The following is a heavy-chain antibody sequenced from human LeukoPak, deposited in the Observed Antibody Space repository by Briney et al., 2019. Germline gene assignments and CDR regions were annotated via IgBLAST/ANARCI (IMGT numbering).Heavy chain of an antibody. D-gene: IGHD6-13*01. CDR2: IYNSGST. CDR3: ARAYSSSWYFNWFDP. Sequence: SSETLSLTCTVSGYSISSGYFWGWIRQPPRKGLEWIGTIYNSGSTYYNASLESRVTISVDTSKNQFSLKLSSVTAADTAVYYCARAYSSSWYFNWFDPWGQGTLVTVSS. V-gene: IGHV4-38-2*02. CDR1: GYSISSGYF. J-gene: IGHJ5*02.